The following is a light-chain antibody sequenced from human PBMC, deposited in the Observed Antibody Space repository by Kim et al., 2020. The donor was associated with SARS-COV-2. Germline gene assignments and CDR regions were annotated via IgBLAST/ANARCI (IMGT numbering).Light chain of an antibody. CDR3: NSRDSSGNHLL. V-gene: IGLV3-19*01. J-gene: IGLJ3*02. CDR1: SLRSYY. Sequence: SSELTQVPAVSVALGQTVRITCQGDSLRSYYASWYQQKPGQAPVLVIYGKNNRPSGIPDRFSGSSSGNTASLTITGAQAEDEADYYCNSRDSSGNHLLFGGGTQLTVL. CDR2: GKN.